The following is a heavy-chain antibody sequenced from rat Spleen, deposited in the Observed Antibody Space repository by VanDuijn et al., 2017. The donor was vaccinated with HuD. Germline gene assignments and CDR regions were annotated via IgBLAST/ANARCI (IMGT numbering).Heavy chain of an antibody. CDR2: INYAGGST. D-gene: IGHD1-6*01. CDR1: GFTFSDYY. J-gene: IGHJ2*01. CDR3: ATSGYTTDYYYPLVGY. Sequence: EVQLVESDGGLVQPGGSLKLSCAASGFTFSDYYMAWVCQAPTKGLEWVASINYAGGSTYYRASVKGRFTISRENAKSTLFMQMDSLRSEDTATYYCATSGYTTDYYYPLVGYWGQGVMVTVSS. V-gene: IGHV5-20*01.